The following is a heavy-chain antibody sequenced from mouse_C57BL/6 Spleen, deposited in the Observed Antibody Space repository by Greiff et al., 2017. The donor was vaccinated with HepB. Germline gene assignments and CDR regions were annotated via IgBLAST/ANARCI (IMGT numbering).Heavy chain of an antibody. CDR3: ARDGNSYDAMDY. J-gene: IGHJ4*01. CDR1: GFTFSSYG. CDR2: ISSGGSYT. Sequence: EVKLMESGGDLVKPGGSLKLSCAASGFTFSSYGMSWVRQTPDKRLEWVATISSGGSYTYYPDSVKGRFTISRDNAKNTLYLQMSSLKSEDTAMYYCARDGNSYDAMDYWGQGTSVTVSS. D-gene: IGHD2-1*01. V-gene: IGHV5-6*01.